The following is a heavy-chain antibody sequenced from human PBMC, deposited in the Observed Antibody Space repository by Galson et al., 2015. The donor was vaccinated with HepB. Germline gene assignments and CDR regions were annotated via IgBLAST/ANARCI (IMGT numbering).Heavy chain of an antibody. J-gene: IGHJ6*02. D-gene: IGHD4-17*01. Sequence: SVKVSCKASGYTFTSYAMNWVRQAPGQGLEWMGWINTNTGNPTYAQGFTGRFVFSLDTSVSTAYLQISSLKAEDTAVYYCARVDGDYVPYYYYYGMDVWGQGTTVTVSS. CDR1: GYTFTSYA. V-gene: IGHV7-4-1*02. CDR3: ARVDGDYVPYYYYYGMDV. CDR2: INTNTGNP.